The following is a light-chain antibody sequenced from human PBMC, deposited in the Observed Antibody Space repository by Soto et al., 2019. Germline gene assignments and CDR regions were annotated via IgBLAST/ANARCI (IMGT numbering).Light chain of an antibody. CDR2: LGS. J-gene: IGKJ1*01. V-gene: IGKV2-28*01. Sequence: DIVMTQSPLSLPVTPGEPASISCRSSQSLLHSNGYNYLDWYLQKPGQSQQLLSDLGSNRASGVPDRFSGRGSGTDFTLKISRVEAEDVAVYYCMRALQSPLTFGQGTKVEIK. CDR3: MRALQSPLT. CDR1: QSLLHSNGYNY.